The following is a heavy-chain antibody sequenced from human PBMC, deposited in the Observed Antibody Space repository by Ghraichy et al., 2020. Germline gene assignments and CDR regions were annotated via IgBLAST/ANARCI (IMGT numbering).Heavy chain of an antibody. CDR1: GASIRSDGYY. V-gene: IGHV4-31*03. Sequence: SQTLSLTCTVSGASIRSDGYYWSWIRQHPGKGLEWIGHISYSGGTSYTPSLRSRVGISIATSENQFSMKLSSVTLADTAVYYCAREGDYYDSSGYHWGQGTLLTVSS. CDR2: ISYSGGT. J-gene: IGHJ4*02. CDR3: AREGDYYDSSGYH. D-gene: IGHD3-22*01.